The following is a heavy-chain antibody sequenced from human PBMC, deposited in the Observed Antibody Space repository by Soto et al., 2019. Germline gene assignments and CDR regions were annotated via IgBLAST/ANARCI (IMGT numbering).Heavy chain of an antibody. D-gene: IGHD4-4*01. CDR3: ARRVPDHYRPDP. CDR1: GFTFNRYW. Sequence: GGSLRLSCAASGFTFNRYWMHWVRQTPERGLMWVSRINGDASRTNYADSVKGRFTISRDNAKNTVYLQMDSLRVEDTAVYYCARRVPDHYRPDPWGRGTLFTVSS. J-gene: IGHJ5*02. V-gene: IGHV3-74*01. CDR2: INGDASRT.